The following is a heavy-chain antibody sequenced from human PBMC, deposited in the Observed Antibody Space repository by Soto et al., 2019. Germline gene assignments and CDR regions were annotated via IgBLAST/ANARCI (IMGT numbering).Heavy chain of an antibody. CDR1: GFTFSDYY. J-gene: IGHJ4*02. CDR3: AKRQGIRAAAKNFDF. CDR2: ISAGGNLI. Sequence: GSLRRSCAASGFTFSDYYMSWIRQAPGKGLEWVSGISAGGNLIYYADSVRGRFTMSRDNSKNMLYLQMNSLRAEDTAVYLCAKRQGIRAAAKNFDFWGQGARVTVSS. D-gene: IGHD6-13*01. V-gene: IGHV3-23*01.